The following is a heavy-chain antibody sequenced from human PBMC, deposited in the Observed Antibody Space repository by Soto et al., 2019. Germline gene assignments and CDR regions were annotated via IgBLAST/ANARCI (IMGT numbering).Heavy chain of an antibody. CDR1: GGPISSYY. CDR3: ARLSRPLYYFDY. Sequence: PSETLSLTCTVSGGPISSYYWSWIRQPPGKGLEWIGYIYYSGSTNYNPSLKSRVTISVDTSKNQFSLKLSSVTAADTAVYYCARLSRPLYYFDYWGQGTLVTVSS. J-gene: IGHJ4*02. CDR2: IYYSGST. V-gene: IGHV4-59*01.